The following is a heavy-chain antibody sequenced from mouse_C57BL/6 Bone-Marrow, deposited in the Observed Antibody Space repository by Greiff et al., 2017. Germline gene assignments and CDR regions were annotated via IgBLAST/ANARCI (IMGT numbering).Heavy chain of an antibody. V-gene: IGHV14-4*01. Sequence: VQLKQSGAELVRPGASVKLSCTASGFNIKDDYMHWVKQRPEQGLEWIGWIDPENGDTEYASKFQGKATITADTSSNTAYLQLSSLTSEDTAVYYCTTPFTTVVYYAMDYWGQGTSVTVSS. CDR1: GFNIKDDY. D-gene: IGHD1-1*01. CDR3: TTPFTTVVYYAMDY. CDR2: IDPENGDT. J-gene: IGHJ4*01.